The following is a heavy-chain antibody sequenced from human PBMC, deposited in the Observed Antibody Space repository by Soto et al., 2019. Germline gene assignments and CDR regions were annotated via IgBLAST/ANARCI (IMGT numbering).Heavy chain of an antibody. CDR3: ARAADIVVVPAANPLAPYYYYGMDV. CDR2: MNPNSGNT. D-gene: IGHD2-2*01. J-gene: IGHJ6*02. V-gene: IGHV1-8*01. Sequence: GASVKVSCKASGYTFTSYDINWVRQATGQGLEWMGWMNPNSGNTGYAQKFQGRVTMTRNTSISTAYMELSSLRSEDTAVYYCARAADIVVVPAANPLAPYYYYGMDVWGQGTTVTVSS. CDR1: GYTFTSYD.